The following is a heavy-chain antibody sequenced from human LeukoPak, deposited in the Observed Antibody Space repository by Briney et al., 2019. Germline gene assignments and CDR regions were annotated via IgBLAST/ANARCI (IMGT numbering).Heavy chain of an antibody. J-gene: IGHJ4*02. Sequence: ASVKVSCKASGYTFTSHHINWVRQAAGQGFEWMGWMNPDTGNTVYAQKFQGRVTMTWDTSISTAYMELDSLRSEDTAVYYCARGRPTNLGGIYWGQGTLDTVSS. CDR2: MNPDTGNT. CDR1: GYTFTSHH. CDR3: ARGRPTNLGGIY. D-gene: IGHD7-27*01. V-gene: IGHV1-8*01.